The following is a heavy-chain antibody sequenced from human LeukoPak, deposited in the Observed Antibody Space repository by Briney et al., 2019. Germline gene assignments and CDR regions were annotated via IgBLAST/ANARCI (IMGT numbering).Heavy chain of an antibody. CDR1: GFTFSSYE. Sequence: PGGSLRLSCAASGFTFSSYEMNWVRQAPGKGLEWVSYISSSGSTICYADSVKGRFTISRDNAKNSLYLQMNSLRAEDTAVYYCARRRYGSGDIDYWGQGTLVTVSS. V-gene: IGHV3-48*03. CDR3: ARRRYGSGDIDY. CDR2: ISSSGSTI. J-gene: IGHJ4*02. D-gene: IGHD3-10*01.